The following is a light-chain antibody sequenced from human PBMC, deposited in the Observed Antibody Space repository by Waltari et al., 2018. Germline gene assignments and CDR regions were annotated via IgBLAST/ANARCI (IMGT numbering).Light chain of an antibody. J-gene: IGKJ4*01. CDR2: GAS. CDR3: QQYNNWPPT. V-gene: IGKV3-15*01. CDR1: QSVSSN. Sequence: EIVMTQSPATLSVSPGERATLSCRVSQSVSSNLAWYQQKPGQAPRLLIYGASTRATGIPARFSGSGAETEFTLTISSLQSEDFAVYYCQQYNNWPPTFGGGTKVEIK.